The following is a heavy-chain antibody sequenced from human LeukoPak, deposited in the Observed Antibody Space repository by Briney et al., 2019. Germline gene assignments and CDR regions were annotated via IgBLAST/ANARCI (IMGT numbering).Heavy chain of an antibody. CDR2: ISAYNGNT. J-gene: IGHJ4*02. CDR1: GYTFTSYG. CDR3: ARDRGRYFDWLSSGLDY. Sequence: ASVKVSCKASGYTFTSYGISWVRQAPGQGLEWMGWISAYNGNTNYAQKLQGRVTMTTDTSTSTAYMELRSLRSDDTAVYYCARDRGRYFDWLSSGLDYWGQGTLVTVSS. V-gene: IGHV1-18*01. D-gene: IGHD3-9*01.